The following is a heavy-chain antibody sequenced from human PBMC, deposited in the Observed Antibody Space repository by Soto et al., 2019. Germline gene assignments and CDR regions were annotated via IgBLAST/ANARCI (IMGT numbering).Heavy chain of an antibody. J-gene: IGHJ5*02. CDR3: ARDGDLRSDFWSGPLGGGLFYP. Sequence: QVQLVQSGAEVRKPGSSVKVACKASGGTFSNSAITWVRQAPGQGLEWVGGTIPIFGSTNYAQKFQGRVTINADESRGTASGSLSSLTCEDTAVYYCARDGDLRSDFWSGPLGGGLFYPWWQGALVSVS. D-gene: IGHD3-3*01. CDR1: GGTFSNSA. V-gene: IGHV1-69*12. CDR2: TIPIFGST.